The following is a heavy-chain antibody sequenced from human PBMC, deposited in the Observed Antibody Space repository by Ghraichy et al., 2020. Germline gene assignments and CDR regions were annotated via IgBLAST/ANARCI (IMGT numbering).Heavy chain of an antibody. D-gene: IGHD1/OR15-1a*01. V-gene: IGHV1-2*06. CDR1: GYTFTGYY. CDR2: INPNSGGT. CDR3: ARDVNSLDYYYYYYMDV. J-gene: IGHJ6*03. Sequence: ASVKVSCKASGYTFTGYYMHWVRQAPGQGLEWMGRINPNSGGTNYAQKFQGRVTMTRDTSISTAYMELSRLRSDDTAVYYCARDVNSLDYYYYYYMDVWGKGTTVTVSS.